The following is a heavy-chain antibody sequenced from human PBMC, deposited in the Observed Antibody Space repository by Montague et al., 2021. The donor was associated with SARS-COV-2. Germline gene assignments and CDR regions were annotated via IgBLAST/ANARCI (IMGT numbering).Heavy chain of an antibody. V-gene: IGHV4-59*03. CDR1: GGSINSYY. Sequence: SETLSLTCAVSGGSINSYYWSWIRQPPGKGPEWIGYIYYSGSTIHNPSLKSRVTISIDTSKNQFSLKLNSVTAADTAVYYCAGRLTPSYSSGWYLFYYAMDVWGKGPRSPSPQ. D-gene: IGHD6-19*01. CDR2: IYYSGST. J-gene: IGHJ6*01. CDR3: AGRLTPSYSSGWYLFYYAMDV.